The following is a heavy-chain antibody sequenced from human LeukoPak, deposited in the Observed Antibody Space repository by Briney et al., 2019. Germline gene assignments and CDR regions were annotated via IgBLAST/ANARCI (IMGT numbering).Heavy chain of an antibody. V-gene: IGHV1-18*01. D-gene: IGHD3-10*01. Sequence: GASVKVSCKASGYAFTSYGISWVRQAPGHGLEWMGWISAYNGNTNYAQKLQGRVTMTTDTSTSTAYMELRSLRSDDTAVYYCARASHYYGSGSYYNVDAFDIWGQGTMVTVSS. CDR3: ARASHYYGSGSYYNVDAFDI. CDR1: GYAFTSYG. CDR2: ISAYNGNT. J-gene: IGHJ3*02.